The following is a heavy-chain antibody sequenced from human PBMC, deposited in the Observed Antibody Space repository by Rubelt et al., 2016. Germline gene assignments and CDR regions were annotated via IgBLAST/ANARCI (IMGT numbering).Heavy chain of an antibody. CDR3: ARSPRYDFEDNWFDP. D-gene: IGHD3-3*01. V-gene: IGHV1-46*01. J-gene: IGHJ5*02. Sequence: QVQLVQSGAEVKKPGASVKVSCKASGYTFTSYYMHWVRQAPGQGLEWMGIINPSGGSTSYEQKYQGRVTSTRETSTSTAYMELSSLRSEDTAVYYCARSPRYDFEDNWFDPWGQGTLVTVSS. CDR1: GYTFTSYY. CDR2: INPSGGST.